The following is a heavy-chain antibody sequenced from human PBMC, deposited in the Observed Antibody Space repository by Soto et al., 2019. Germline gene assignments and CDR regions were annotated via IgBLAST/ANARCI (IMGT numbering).Heavy chain of an antibody. CDR3: VKAPTLRSRFPPSFDP. J-gene: IGHJ5*02. CDR2: ISSNGGST. CDR1: GFTFSSYA. D-gene: IGHD3-3*01. Sequence: GGSLRLSCSASGFTFSSYAMHWVRQAPGKGLEYVSAISSNGGSTYYADSVKGRFTISRDNSKNTLYLQMSSLRAEDTAVYYCVKAPTLRSRFPPSFDPWGQGTLVTVSS. V-gene: IGHV3-64D*08.